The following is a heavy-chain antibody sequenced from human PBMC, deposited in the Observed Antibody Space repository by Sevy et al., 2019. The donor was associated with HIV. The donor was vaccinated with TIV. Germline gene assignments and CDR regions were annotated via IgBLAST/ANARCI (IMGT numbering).Heavy chain of an antibody. D-gene: IGHD3-22*01. J-gene: IGHJ4*02. CDR1: GFTFSSYG. CDR2: IWYDGSNK. V-gene: IGHV3-33*01. Sequence: AGSLRLSCAASGFTFSSYGMHWVLQAPGKELEWVAVIWYDGSNKYYADSVKGRFTISRDNSKNTLYLQMNSLRAEDMAVYYCAREARYSYDSSGSYFDYWGQGTLVTVSS. CDR3: AREARYSYDSSGSYFDY.